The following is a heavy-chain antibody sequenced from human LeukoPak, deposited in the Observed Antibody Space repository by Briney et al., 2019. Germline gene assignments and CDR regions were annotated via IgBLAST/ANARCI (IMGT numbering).Heavy chain of an antibody. Sequence: GGSLRLSCAASGFTFSSYGMHWVRQAPGKGLEWVSVISFDGSAKYYADSVEGRFTISRDNSKNTLYLQMTSLRAEDTAVYYCAKDRVTAAGYYFDYWGQGTLVTVSS. CDR2: ISFDGSAK. CDR1: GFTFSSYG. D-gene: IGHD6-13*01. CDR3: AKDRVTAAGYYFDY. V-gene: IGHV3-30*18. J-gene: IGHJ4*02.